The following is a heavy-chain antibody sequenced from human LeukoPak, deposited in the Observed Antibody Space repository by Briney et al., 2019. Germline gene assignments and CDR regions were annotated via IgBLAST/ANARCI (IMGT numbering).Heavy chain of an antibody. Sequence: GASVKVSCKASGYTFTSYGISWVRQAPGQGLEWMGWISAYNGNTNYAQKLQGRVTMTTDTSTSTAYMELRSLRSDDTAVYYCARDLAYDILTGYYHFDYWGQGTLVIVSS. V-gene: IGHV1-18*01. CDR1: GYTFTSYG. D-gene: IGHD3-9*01. J-gene: IGHJ4*02. CDR2: ISAYNGNT. CDR3: ARDLAYDILTGYYHFDY.